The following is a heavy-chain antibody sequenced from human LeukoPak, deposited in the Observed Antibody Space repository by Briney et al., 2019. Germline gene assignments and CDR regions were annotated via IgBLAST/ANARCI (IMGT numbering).Heavy chain of an antibody. J-gene: IGHJ4*02. CDR3: ARVLGCSSTSCSDY. D-gene: IGHD2-2*01. V-gene: IGHV1-2*02. CDR1: GYTFTGYY. CDR2: INSNSGGA. Sequence: ASVKVSCKATGYTFTGYYMHWVRQARGQGVEGMGWINSNSGGANYAQKFQGRVTMTRDTSISTAYMELSRLRSDDPAVYYCARVLGCSSTSCSDYGGQGPLVPVS.